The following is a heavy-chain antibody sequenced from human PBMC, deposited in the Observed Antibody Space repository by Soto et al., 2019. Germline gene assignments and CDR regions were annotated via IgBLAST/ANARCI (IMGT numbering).Heavy chain of an antibody. D-gene: IGHD2-15*01. V-gene: IGHV2-5*02. J-gene: IGHJ4*02. CDR3: ARIYCSGGSCYGNYFDY. CDR1: GFSLSTSGVG. Sequence: QITLKESGPTLVKPTQTLTLTCTFSGFSLSTSGVGVGWIRQSPGKALEWLALIYWDDDKRYSPSLKRRLTITKDSSKNQVVLTMTNMDPVDKDTYYGARIYCSGGSCYGNYFDYWGQGTLVTVSS. CDR2: IYWDDDK.